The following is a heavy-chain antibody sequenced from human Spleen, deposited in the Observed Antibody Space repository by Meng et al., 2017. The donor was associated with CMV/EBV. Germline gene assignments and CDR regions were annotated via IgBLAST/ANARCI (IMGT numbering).Heavy chain of an antibody. Sequence: CSFSGVSRTGSNWWSWVRQAPGEGLEWIGEFYHTGRTNYNPSLESRLTMSVDKSKNEFSLTVTSLTAADTAVYFCARVGDWGSYLEFWGQGALVTVSS. CDR2: FYHTGRT. CDR3: ARVGDWGSYLEF. D-gene: IGHD3-16*02. V-gene: IGHV4-4*01. CDR1: GVSRTGSNW. J-gene: IGHJ4*02.